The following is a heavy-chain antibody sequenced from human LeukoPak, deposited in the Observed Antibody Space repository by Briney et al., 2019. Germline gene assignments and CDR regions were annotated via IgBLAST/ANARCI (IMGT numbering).Heavy chain of an antibody. CDR3: ARTTSLTASGYDY. Sequence: GASVKVSCKTSGYTFTSYHINWVRHATGQGLEWMGWMNPYSGDRGYAQNFQGRVSITSDASIGTAYMELSSLRSDDTAVYFCARTTSLTASGYDYWGQGTLVTVSS. J-gene: IGHJ4*02. CDR2: MNPYSGDR. D-gene: IGHD4-17*01. CDR1: GYTFTSYH. V-gene: IGHV1-8*03.